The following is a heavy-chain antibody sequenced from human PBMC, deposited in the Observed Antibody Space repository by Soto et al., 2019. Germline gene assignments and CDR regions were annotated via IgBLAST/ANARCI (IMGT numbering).Heavy chain of an antibody. V-gene: IGHV3-23*01. CDR2: IGTSAST. J-gene: IGHJ4*02. CDR3: ADLSRYCTSSNCD. Sequence: DVRLLESGGGLVQPGGSLRLSCAASRFTFSGYSMSWVRQAPGKGLEWVSTIGTSASTYYGDSVRGRFTISRDNSRNTLYLQMNSLRAEDTAVYYCADLSRYCTSSNCDWGQGTLVTVSS. CDR1: RFTFSGYS. D-gene: IGHD2-2*01.